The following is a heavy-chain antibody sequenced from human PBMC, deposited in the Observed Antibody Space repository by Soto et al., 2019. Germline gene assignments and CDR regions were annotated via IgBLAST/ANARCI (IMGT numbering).Heavy chain of an antibody. D-gene: IGHD6-13*01. J-gene: IGHJ5*02. V-gene: IGHV2-5*02. CDR3: AHSYKYLGYSSSWLYNWFDP. CDR1: GFSLSTSGVG. CDR2: IYWDDDK. Sequence: GSGPTLVNATRTLTLTCTFSGFSLSTSGVGVGWIRQPPGKALEWLALIYWDDDKRYSPSLKSRLTITKDTSKNQVVLTMTNMDPVDTATYYCAHSYKYLGYSSSWLYNWFDPWGQGTLVTVSS.